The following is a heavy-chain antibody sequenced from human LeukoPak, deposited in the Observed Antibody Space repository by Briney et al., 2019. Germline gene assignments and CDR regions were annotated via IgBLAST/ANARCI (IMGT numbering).Heavy chain of an antibody. CDR3: ARPYSGAWYGAFHI. J-gene: IGHJ3*02. Sequence: SETLSLTCTVSDGSISSYYWSWIRQPPGKGLERIGYFYYSGSIKYNPSLKSRVTISVDTSKNQFSLKLSSVTAADTAVYYCARPYSGAWYGAFHIWGQGTKVTVSS. CDR1: DGSISSYY. V-gene: IGHV4-59*08. CDR2: FYYSGSI. D-gene: IGHD6-19*01.